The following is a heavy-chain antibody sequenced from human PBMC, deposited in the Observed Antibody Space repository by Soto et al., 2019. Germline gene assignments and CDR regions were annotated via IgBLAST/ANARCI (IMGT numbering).Heavy chain of an antibody. V-gene: IGHV2-5*02. CDR2: IYWDDDK. J-gene: IGHJ5*02. D-gene: IGHD6-13*01. CDR3: AHSSSSLYIVPGWFDP. Sequence: QITLKESGPTLVKPTQTLTLTCTFSVFSLSTSGVGVGWIRQPPGKALEWLSLIYWDDDKRYSPSLKSRLTITKDTSKNQVVLTMPNMDPVDTATYYGAHSSSSLYIVPGWFDPWGQGTLVTVSS. CDR1: VFSLSTSGVG.